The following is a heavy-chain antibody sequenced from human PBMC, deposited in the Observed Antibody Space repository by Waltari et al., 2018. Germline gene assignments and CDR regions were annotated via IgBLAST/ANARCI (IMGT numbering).Heavy chain of an antibody. V-gene: IGHV3-53*02. Sequence: EVQLVETGGGLIQPGGSLRLSCAASGFTVSSNYMSWVRQAPGKGLEWVSVFYSGGSTYYADSVKGRFTISRDNSKNTLYLQMNSLRAEDTAVYYCARESSGSYSGAFDIWGQGTMVTVSS. J-gene: IGHJ3*02. CDR3: ARESSGSYSGAFDI. CDR1: GFTVSSNY. CDR2: FYSGGST. D-gene: IGHD1-26*01.